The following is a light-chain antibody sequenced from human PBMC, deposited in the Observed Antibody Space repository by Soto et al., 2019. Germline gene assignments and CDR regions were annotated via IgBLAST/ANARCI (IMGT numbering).Light chain of an antibody. J-gene: IGKJ4*01. Sequence: EVVLTQSPATLSLSPGERATLSCRASQSVFNYLAWYQQKPGQAPRLLIDDASNRATGIPARFSGSGSGTDFTLTISSLEPEDFVVYYCQQRRNWPLTFGGGTKVDIK. V-gene: IGKV3-11*01. CDR2: DAS. CDR1: QSVFNY. CDR3: QQRRNWPLT.